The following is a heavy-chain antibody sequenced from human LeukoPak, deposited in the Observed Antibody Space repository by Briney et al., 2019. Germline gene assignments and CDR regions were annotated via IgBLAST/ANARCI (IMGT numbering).Heavy chain of an antibody. CDR3: AKSKDRITMIFDY. V-gene: IGHV3-23*01. D-gene: IGHD3-22*01. CDR2: ISGGGDNT. Sequence: GGSLRLSCAASGFIFSNHAMSWVRQAPGKGLEWVSAISGGGDNTYYADSVKGRFTISRDNSKNTLHLQMNSLRAEDTAVYYCAKSKDRITMIFDYWGQGTLVTVSS. J-gene: IGHJ4*02. CDR1: GFIFSNHA.